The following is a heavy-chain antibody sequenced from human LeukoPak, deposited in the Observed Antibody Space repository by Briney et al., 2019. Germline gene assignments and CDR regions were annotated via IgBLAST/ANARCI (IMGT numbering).Heavy chain of an antibody. J-gene: IGHJ5*02. Sequence: ASMKVSCKASGYTFTSYDINWVRQATGQGLEWMGWMNPNSGNTGYAQKFQGRVTMTRNTSISTAYMELSSLRSEDTAMYYCARDNYDILTGYSWFDPWGQGTLVTVSS. CDR3: ARDNYDILTGYSWFDP. CDR2: MNPNSGNT. CDR1: GYTFTSYD. D-gene: IGHD3-9*01. V-gene: IGHV1-8*01.